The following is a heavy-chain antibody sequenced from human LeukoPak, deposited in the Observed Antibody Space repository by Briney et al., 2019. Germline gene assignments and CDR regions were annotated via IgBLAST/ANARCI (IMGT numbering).Heavy chain of an antibody. CDR3: ARQSSDSSGSDAFDI. CDR2: INPSGGST. D-gene: IGHD3-22*01. V-gene: IGHV1-46*01. J-gene: IGHJ3*02. CDR1: GYTFTTYY. Sequence: ASVKVSCKASGYTFTTYYMHWVRQAPGQGLEWMGIINPSGGSTTYAQKFQGRVTMTRDTSTSTVYMELRSLRSEDTAVYYCARQSSDSSGSDAFDIWGQGTMVTVSS.